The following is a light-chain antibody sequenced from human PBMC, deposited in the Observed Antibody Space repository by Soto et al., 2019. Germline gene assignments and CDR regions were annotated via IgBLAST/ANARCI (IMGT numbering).Light chain of an antibody. V-gene: IGKV3-15*01. J-gene: IGKJ2*01. Sequence: EIVMTQSPATLSVSPGERATLSCRASQSVSSNLAWYQQKPGQAPGLLIYGASTRATGIPVRFSGSGSGTEFTLTISSLQSEDFAVYYCQQYKNWPYTFGQGTKLEIK. CDR3: QQYKNWPYT. CDR2: GAS. CDR1: QSVSSN.